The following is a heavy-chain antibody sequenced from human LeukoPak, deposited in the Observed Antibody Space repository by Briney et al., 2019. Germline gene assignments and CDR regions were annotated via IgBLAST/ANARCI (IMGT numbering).Heavy chain of an antibody. J-gene: IGHJ4*02. CDR1: GCTFSSYW. CDR2: INSDGRTT. D-gene: IGHD6-6*01. CDR3: AREYSSWFDY. V-gene: IGHV3-74*01. Sequence: QPGGSLTLSCAASGCTFSSYWMHWVRQAPGKGLVWVSRINSDGRTTTYADSVRGRFTISRDNAKNTLYLQMNSLRAEDTAVYYCAREYSSWFDYWGQGTLVSVSS.